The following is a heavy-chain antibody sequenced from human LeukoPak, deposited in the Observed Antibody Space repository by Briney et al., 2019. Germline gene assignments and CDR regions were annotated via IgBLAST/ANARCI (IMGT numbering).Heavy chain of an antibody. CDR1: GGSISSGGYH. Sequence: SETLSLTCTVSGGSISSGGYHWSWIRQHPGKGLEWIGYIYYSGSTYYNPSLKSRVTISVDTSKNQFSLKLSSVTAADTAVYYCARVNPYGYYFDYWGQGTLVTVSS. CDR2: IYYSGST. CDR3: ARVNPYGYYFDY. D-gene: IGHD3-10*01. J-gene: IGHJ4*02. V-gene: IGHV4-31*03.